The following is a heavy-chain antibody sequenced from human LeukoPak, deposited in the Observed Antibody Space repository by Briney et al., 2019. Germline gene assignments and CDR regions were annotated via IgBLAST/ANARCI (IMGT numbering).Heavy chain of an antibody. CDR1: GGSFSGYY. D-gene: IGHD6-6*01. J-gene: IGHJ2*01. V-gene: IGHV4-34*01. CDR2: TNHSGST. Sequence: SETLSLTCAVYGGSFSGYYWSWIRQPPGKGLEWIGETNHSGSTNYNPSPKSRVTISVDTSKNQFSLKLSSVTAADTAVYYCARLGQLGPSYWYFDLWGRGTLVTVSS. CDR3: ARLGQLGPSYWYFDL.